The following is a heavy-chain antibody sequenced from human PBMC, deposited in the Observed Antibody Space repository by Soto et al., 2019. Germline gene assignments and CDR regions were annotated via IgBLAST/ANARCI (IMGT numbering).Heavy chain of an antibody. Sequence: QVQLVQSGAEVKKPGSSVKVSCKASGGTFSSYTISWVRQAPGQGLEWMGRIIPILGIANYAQKFQGRVTITADKSTSTAYMELSSLRSEYTAVYYCARDRQGDYSFDYWGQGTLVTVSS. V-gene: IGHV1-69*08. CDR2: IIPILGIA. J-gene: IGHJ4*02. CDR1: GGTFSSYT. CDR3: ARDRQGDYSFDY. D-gene: IGHD2-15*01.